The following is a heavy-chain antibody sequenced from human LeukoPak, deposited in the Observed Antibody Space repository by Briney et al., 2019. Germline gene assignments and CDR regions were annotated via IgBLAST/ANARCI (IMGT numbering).Heavy chain of an antibody. V-gene: IGHV3-7*01. Sequence: GGSLRLSCEASGFTLRDYWMTWVRQAPGKGLEWVANVKQDGTEKFYVDSVKGRFTISRDNGKNSLYLQMNSLRVEDTAIYYCARAGGTSWADYWGQGTLVTVSS. CDR3: ARAGGTSWADY. J-gene: IGHJ4*02. D-gene: IGHD6-13*01. CDR2: VKQDGTEK. CDR1: GFTLRDYW.